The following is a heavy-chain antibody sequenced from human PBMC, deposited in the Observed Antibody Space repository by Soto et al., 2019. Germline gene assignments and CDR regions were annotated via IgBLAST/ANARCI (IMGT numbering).Heavy chain of an antibody. J-gene: IGHJ4*02. CDR2: IYWDDSK. V-gene: IGHV2-5*02. D-gene: IGHD1-26*01. Sequence: QITLKESGPTLVKPTQTLTLTCTFSGFSLTTDRVGVGWIRQPPGEALAWLAVIYWDDSKTYRPSLKSRLTITTDTSKNQVALTMTIMDSLDTATYYCAHAYGGRSLYWGQGTLVTVSS. CDR3: AHAYGGRSLY. CDR1: GFSLTTDRVG.